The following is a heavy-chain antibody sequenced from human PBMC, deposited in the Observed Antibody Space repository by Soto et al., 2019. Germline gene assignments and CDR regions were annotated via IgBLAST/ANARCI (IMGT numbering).Heavy chain of an antibody. CDR1: GSTLSRYW. D-gene: IGHD3-9*01. Sequence: GGALRLSCAASGSTLSRYWMHWVRQAPGKGLVWVSRINSDGSSTSYADSVKGRFTISRDNAKNTLYLQMNSLRAEDTAVYYCARVRYDILTGYYPPPDYYYYYGMDVWGQGTTVTVSS. CDR3: ARVRYDILTGYYPPPDYYYYYGMDV. CDR2: INSDGSST. J-gene: IGHJ6*02. V-gene: IGHV3-74*01.